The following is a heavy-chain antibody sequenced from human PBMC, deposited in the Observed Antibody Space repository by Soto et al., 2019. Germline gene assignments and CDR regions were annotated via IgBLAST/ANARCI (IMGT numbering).Heavy chain of an antibody. D-gene: IGHD6-19*01. J-gene: IGHJ4*02. CDR2: INQDGGGT. Sequence: PXGSLRLSCVASGFTFTSSFMGGVRQAPGKGLEWVANINQDGGGTYYVDSVEGRFTISRDNAKDSLYLQMNSLRGEDTAVYYCARYFRGSGRYFFDYWGQGTLVTVSS. CDR1: GFTFTSSF. CDR3: ARYFRGSGRYFFDY. V-gene: IGHV3-7*03.